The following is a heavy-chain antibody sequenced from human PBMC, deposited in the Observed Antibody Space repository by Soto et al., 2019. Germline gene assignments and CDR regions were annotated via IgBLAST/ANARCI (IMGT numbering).Heavy chain of an antibody. CDR3: AREVADRGSFDF. CDR1: GCTFTDSF. V-gene: IGHV1-2*02. Sequence: ASVKVSCKASGCTFTDSFIHWVQQAPGQGLEWMGWINPNNGRTTLAPRFQGRVTLIRDTSINTAYMDLSRLRSDDTAVYYCAREVADRGSFDFWGQGTLVTVSS. CDR2: INPNNGRT. J-gene: IGHJ4*02.